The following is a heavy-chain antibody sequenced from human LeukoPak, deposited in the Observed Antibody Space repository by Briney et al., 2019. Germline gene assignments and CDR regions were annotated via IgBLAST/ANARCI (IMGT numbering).Heavy chain of an antibody. V-gene: IGHV3-48*01. CDR1: GFTFSSYS. Sequence: PGGSLRLSCAASGFTFSSYSMNWVRQAPGKGLEWDSYISSSSRTIYYADSVKGRFTISRDNAKNSLYLQMNSLRAEDTAVYYWARSGNGIVVVPAATNYWGQGTLVTVSS. CDR2: ISSSSRTI. CDR3: ARSGNGIVVVPAATNY. J-gene: IGHJ4*02. D-gene: IGHD2-2*01.